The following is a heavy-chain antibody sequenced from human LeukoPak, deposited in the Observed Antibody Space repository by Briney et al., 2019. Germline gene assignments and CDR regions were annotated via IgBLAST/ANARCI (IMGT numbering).Heavy chain of an antibody. CDR3: AREVYDSSGYYYSFDY. CDR1: GFTFSNYG. CDR2: IWYDGSNK. D-gene: IGHD3-22*01. Sequence: GGSLRLSCAASGFTFSNYGMHWVRQAPGKGLEWVALIWYDGSNKYYADSVQGRFIISRDNSKNTLYLQMNSLRAEDTAVYCCAREVYDSSGYYYSFDYWGQGTLVTVSS. J-gene: IGHJ4*02. V-gene: IGHV3-33*01.